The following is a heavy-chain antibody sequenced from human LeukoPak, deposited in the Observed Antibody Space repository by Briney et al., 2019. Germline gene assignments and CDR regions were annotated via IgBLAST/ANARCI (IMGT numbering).Heavy chain of an antibody. D-gene: IGHD3-9*01. V-gene: IGHV4-34*01. J-gene: IGHJ1*01. CDR1: GGSFSGYY. CDR2: INHSGST. CDR3: ARGGPEYYDILTGYYKYFQH. Sequence: PSETLSLTCAVYGGSFSGYYWSWIRQPPRKGPEWIGEINHSGSTNYNPSLKSRVAISVDTSKNQFSLKLSSVTAADTAVYYCARGGPEYYDILTGYYKYFQHWGQGTLVTVSS.